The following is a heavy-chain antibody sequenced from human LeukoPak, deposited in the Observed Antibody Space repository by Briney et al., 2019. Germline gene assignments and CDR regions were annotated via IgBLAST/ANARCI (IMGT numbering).Heavy chain of an antibody. J-gene: IGHJ5*02. CDR1: GGSISSSSYN. CDR3: AREYYHSSGYGPDWFDP. CDR2: VYYSGST. Sequence: PSETLSLTCTVSGGSISSSSYNWGWIRQPPGKGLEWIGSVYYSGSTYYNPSLKSRVTMSVDTSKNQFSLKLSSVTAADTAVYYCAREYYHSSGYGPDWFDPWGQGTLVTVSS. D-gene: IGHD3-22*01. V-gene: IGHV4-39*02.